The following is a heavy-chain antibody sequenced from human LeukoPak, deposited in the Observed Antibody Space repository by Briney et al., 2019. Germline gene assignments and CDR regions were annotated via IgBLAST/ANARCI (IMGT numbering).Heavy chain of an antibody. CDR1: GGTFSNYA. D-gene: IGHD5-18*01. V-gene: IGHV1-69*06. CDR2: ITPIFGTA. Sequence: SVKVSCKASGGTFSNYAINWVRQAPGQGLEWMGGITPIFGTADYLQKFQGRVTITADKSTSTAYMELSRLRSEDTAIYYCARASSDDTAMATPFAYWGQGTLVTVSS. CDR3: ARASSDDTAMATPFAY. J-gene: IGHJ4*02.